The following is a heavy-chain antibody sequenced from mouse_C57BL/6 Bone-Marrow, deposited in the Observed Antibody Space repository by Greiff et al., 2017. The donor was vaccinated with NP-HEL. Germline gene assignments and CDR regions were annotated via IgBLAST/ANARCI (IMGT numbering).Heavy chain of an antibody. D-gene: IGHD1-1*01. J-gene: IGHJ2*01. CDR1: GYTFTDHT. Sequence: VKLVESDAELVKPGASVKISCKASGYTFTDHTIHWMKQRPEQGLEWIGYIYPRDGSTKYNEKFQGKATLTADKSSSTAYMPLNSLTSEDSAVYFWARWTVVASNCFYDWGQGTTLTVSS. CDR2: IYPRDGST. CDR3: ARWTVVASNCFYD. V-gene: IGHV1-78*01.